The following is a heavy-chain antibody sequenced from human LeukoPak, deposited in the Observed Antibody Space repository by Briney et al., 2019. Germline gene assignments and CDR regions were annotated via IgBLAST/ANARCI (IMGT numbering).Heavy chain of an antibody. J-gene: IGHJ4*02. Sequence: GGSLRLSCTVSGFTVSSNSMSWVRQAPGKGLEWASFIYSDNTHYSDSVKGRFTISRNNSKNNLYLQMNSLRAEDTAVYYCARRAGAYSHPYDYWGQGTLVTVSS. CDR2: IYSDNT. CDR3: ARRAGAYSHPYDY. V-gene: IGHV3-53*01. D-gene: IGHD4/OR15-4a*01. CDR1: GFTVSSNS.